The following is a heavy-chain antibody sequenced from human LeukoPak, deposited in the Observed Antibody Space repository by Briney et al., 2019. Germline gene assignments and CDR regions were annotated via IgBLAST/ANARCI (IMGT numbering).Heavy chain of an antibody. Sequence: GGSLRLSCAASGFTFSSYGMHWVRQAPGKGLEWVAVISYDGSNKYYADSVKGRFTISRDNSKNTLYLQMNSLRAEDTAVYYCARAVYSNYNWFDPWGQGTLVTVSS. CDR3: ARAVYSNYNWFDP. D-gene: IGHD4-11*01. J-gene: IGHJ5*02. CDR2: ISYDGSNK. CDR1: GFTFSSYG. V-gene: IGHV3-30*01.